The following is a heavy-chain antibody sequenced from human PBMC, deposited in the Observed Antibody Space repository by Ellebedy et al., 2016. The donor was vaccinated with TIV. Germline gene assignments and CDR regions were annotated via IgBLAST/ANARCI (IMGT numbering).Heavy chain of an antibody. V-gene: IGHV4-59*01. Sequence: MPSETLSLTCSVSGDSITSSYWTWIRQPPGKGLEWIGYVYYNGISNYNPSLKSRVTISVDTSKNQFSLKLSSVTAADTAVYYCAKDWRGLNWFDPWGQGTLVTVSS. CDR1: GDSITSSY. J-gene: IGHJ5*02. D-gene: IGHD3-3*01. CDR3: AKDWRGLNWFDP. CDR2: VYYNGIS.